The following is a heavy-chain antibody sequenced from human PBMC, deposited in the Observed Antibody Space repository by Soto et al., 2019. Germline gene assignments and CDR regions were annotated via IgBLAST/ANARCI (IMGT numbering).Heavy chain of an antibody. V-gene: IGHV3-23*01. CDR3: AKPVLGPLTSSYYYDSSGIEDY. Sequence: PGGSLRLSCAASGFTFSSYAMSWVRQAPGKGLEWVSAISGSGGSTYYADSVKGRFTISRDNSKNTLYLQMNSLRAEDTAVYYCAKPVLGPLTSSYYYDSSGIEDYWGQGTLVTVSS. CDR2: ISGSGGST. J-gene: IGHJ4*02. CDR1: GFTFSSYA. D-gene: IGHD3-22*01.